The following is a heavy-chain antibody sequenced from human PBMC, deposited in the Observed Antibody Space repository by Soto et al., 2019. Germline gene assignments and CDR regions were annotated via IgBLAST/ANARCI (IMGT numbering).Heavy chain of an antibody. CDR3: ARVIGGWYYFDY. V-gene: IGHV1-3*01. CDR2: IIAINGNT. D-gene: IGHD6-19*01. J-gene: IGHJ4*02. Sequence: GASVKVSCKASGGTFSSYAISWVRQAPGQGLEWMGGIIAINGNTKYSQKFQGRVTITRDTSASTAYIELSSLRSEDTAVYYCARVIGGWYYFDYWGQGTLVTVSS. CDR1: GGTFSSYA.